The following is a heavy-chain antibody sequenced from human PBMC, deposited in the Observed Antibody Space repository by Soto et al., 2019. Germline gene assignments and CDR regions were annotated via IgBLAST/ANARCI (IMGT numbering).Heavy chain of an antibody. CDR1: GGTFSSYA. Sequence: SVKVSCKASGGTFSSYAISWVRQAPGQGLEWMGGIIPIFGTANYAQKFQGRVTVTADQSTSTAYMELSSLRSEDTAVYYCARDRRGELPYYYYGMDVWGQGTTVTVSS. V-gene: IGHV1-69*13. CDR3: ARDRRGELPYYYYGMDV. D-gene: IGHD3-16*01. J-gene: IGHJ6*02. CDR2: IIPIFGTA.